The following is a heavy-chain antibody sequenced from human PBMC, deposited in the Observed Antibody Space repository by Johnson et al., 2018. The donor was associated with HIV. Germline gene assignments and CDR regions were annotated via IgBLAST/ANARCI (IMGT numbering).Heavy chain of an antibody. V-gene: IGHV3-30-3*01. CDR3: AREGWLLYAFDI. J-gene: IGHJ3*02. CDR1: GFTFSSYA. D-gene: IGHD5-12*01. Sequence: VQLVESGGGVVQPGRSLRLSCAASGFTFSSYALHWVRQAPGKGLEWVAVISYDGSNKYYADSVKGRFTISRDNSKNTLYLQMNSLRAEDTAVYYCAREGWLLYAFDIWCQGTMVTVSS. CDR2: ISYDGSNK.